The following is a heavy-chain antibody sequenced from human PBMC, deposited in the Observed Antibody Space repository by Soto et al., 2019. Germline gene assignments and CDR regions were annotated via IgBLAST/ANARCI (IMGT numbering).Heavy chain of an antibody. CDR2: ISAYSGNT. CDR3: ARDSREVTTACDY. CDR1: GFTFISYG. D-gene: IGHD4-17*01. Sequence: VASVKVSCKASGFTFISYGFSWVRQAPGQGLEWMGWISAYSGNTHYAQKVQDRVTMTTDTSTSTAYMELRSLRSDDTAVYYCARDSREVTTACDYWGQGTLVTVSS. J-gene: IGHJ4*02. V-gene: IGHV1-18*01.